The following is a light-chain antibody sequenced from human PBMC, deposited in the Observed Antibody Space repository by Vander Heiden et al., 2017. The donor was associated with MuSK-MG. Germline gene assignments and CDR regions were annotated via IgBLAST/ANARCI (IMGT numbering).Light chain of an antibody. Sequence: DIQMTQSTSSLSASVGDRVTIPCRASQRSSSYLDWYQQKPGIAPRLLIYDASSWQSGVPERFSGSGSGTDFTLTISRLQPEDFAAYYCQQSYSTLMYTFGQGTKLEIK. CDR2: DAS. V-gene: IGKV1-39*01. J-gene: IGKJ2*01. CDR3: QQSYSTLMYT. CDR1: QRSSSY.